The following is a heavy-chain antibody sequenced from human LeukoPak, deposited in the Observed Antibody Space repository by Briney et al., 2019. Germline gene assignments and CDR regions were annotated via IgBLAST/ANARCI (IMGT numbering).Heavy chain of an antibody. D-gene: IGHD4-17*01. V-gene: IGHV4-59*01. CDR2: IYYSGTT. CDR3: AREDPQTTVPEGMDV. J-gene: IGHJ6*02. Sequence: SDTLSLTCTVSCGSISNYYWSWIRQSPGKALEWIGYIYYSGTTNSNPSLKSRVTISVDTSKYQFSLQLRSVTAADTAVYYCAREDPQTTVPEGMDVWGQGTTVIVSS. CDR1: CGSISNYY.